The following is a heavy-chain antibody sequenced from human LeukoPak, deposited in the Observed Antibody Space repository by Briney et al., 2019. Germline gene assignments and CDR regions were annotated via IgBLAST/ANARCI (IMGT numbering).Heavy chain of an antibody. Sequence: GGSLRLSCAASGFTFSSYGMHWVRQAPGKGLEWVAVISYDGSNKYYADSVKGRFTISRDNSKNTLYLQMNSLSAEDTAVYYCASVFESWGQGFLVTVSS. J-gene: IGHJ4*02. V-gene: IGHV3-30*03. CDR1: GFTFSSYG. CDR3: ASVFES. CDR2: ISYDGSNK.